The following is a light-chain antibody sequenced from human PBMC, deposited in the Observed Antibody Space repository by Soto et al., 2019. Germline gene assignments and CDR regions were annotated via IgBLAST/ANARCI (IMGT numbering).Light chain of an antibody. CDR3: QQYGSSPPIT. CDR2: GAS. J-gene: IGKJ5*01. V-gene: IGKV3-20*01. Sequence: EIVLTQSPGTLSLSPGERATLSCRASQSVSSSYLAWYQQKPGQGPRLLIYGASSRATGIPDRISGSGSGTDFTLTISRLEPEDFAVYYCQQYGSSPPITFGQGTRLEIK. CDR1: QSVSSSY.